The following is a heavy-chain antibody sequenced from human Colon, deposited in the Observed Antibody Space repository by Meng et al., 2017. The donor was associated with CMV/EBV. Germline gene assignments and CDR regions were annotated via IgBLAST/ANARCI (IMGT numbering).Heavy chain of an antibody. Sequence: GESLKISCVASGFSFSDYGMNWVRQAPGKGPEWVASISSRTTYIKYGDSVKGRFTISRDNAKNTLYLQMNSLRAEDTAVYYCARDRRSSDLPDYWGQGTLVTVSS. J-gene: IGHJ4*02. CDR3: ARDRRSSDLPDY. V-gene: IGHV3-21*01. CDR1: GFSFSDYG. CDR2: ISSRTTYI. D-gene: IGHD3/OR15-3a*01.